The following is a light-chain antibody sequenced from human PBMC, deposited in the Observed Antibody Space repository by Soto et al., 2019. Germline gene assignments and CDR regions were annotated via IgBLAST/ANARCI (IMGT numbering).Light chain of an antibody. J-gene: IGKJ4*01. CDR2: WAS. CDR1: QALSNY. V-gene: IGKV4-1*01. CDR3: QQYYTTPLT. Sequence: DIQLTQSPSVLSASVGDTVTITCRASQALSNYLGWYQQKPRQPPKLLLSWASTRESGVPDRFSGSGSGTDFTLTISSLQAEDVAVYYCQQYYTTPLTFGGGTKVDIK.